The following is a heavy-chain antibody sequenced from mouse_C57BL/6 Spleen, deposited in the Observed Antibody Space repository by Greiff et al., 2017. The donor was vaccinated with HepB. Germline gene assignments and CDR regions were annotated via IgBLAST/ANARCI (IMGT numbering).Heavy chain of an antibody. CDR3: ARSKKIVATYFDY. CDR1: GYTFTSYW. J-gene: IGHJ2*01. D-gene: IGHD1-1*01. CDR2: TNPTNGRT. V-gene: IGHV1S81*02. Sequence: QVQLQQPGAALVKAGASVKMSCKASGYTFTSYWMHWVKQRLGQGLEWFAETNPTNGRTYYNEKFKSRATLTVDKSSSSAYMLLSGPTFEDSAVYYCARSKKIVATYFDYWGKGTTLTVSS.